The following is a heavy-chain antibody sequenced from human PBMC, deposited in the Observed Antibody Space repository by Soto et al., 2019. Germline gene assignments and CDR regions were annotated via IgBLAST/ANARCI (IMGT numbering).Heavy chain of an antibody. CDR2: IYYSGST. CDR1: GGSISSYY. V-gene: IGHV4-59*08. CDR3: ARQSPGRFDP. Sequence: SETLSLTCTVSGGSISSYYWGWIRRPPGKGLEWIGYIYYSGSTNYNPSLKSRVTISVDTSKNQFSLKLSSVTAADTAVYYCARQSPGRFDPWGQGTLVTVSS. J-gene: IGHJ5*02.